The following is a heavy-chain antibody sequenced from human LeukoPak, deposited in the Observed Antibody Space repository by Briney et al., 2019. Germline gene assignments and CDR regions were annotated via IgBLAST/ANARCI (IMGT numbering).Heavy chain of an antibody. CDR3: AREGQQLVPPLDY. D-gene: IGHD6-6*01. CDR1: GSISSGSYY. V-gene: IGHV4-61*02. Sequence: SETLSLTCTVSGSISSGSYYWSWIRQPAGKGLEWIGRIYISGSTNYNPSLESRVTISVDTSKNQSSLKLTSLTAADTAVYYCAREGQQLVPPLDYWGQGTLVTVSS. CDR2: IYISGST. J-gene: IGHJ4*02.